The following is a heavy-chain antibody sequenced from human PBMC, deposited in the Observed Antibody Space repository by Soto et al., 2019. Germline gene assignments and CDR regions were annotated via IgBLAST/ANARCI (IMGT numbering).Heavy chain of an antibody. J-gene: IGHJ6*02. CDR3: ARDKRSTWLGYYYYGMDV. D-gene: IGHD6-19*01. V-gene: IGHV1-69*01. CDR2: IIPIFGTA. Sequence: QVPLVQSGAEVKKPGSSVKVSCKASGGTFSSYAISWVRQAPGQGLEWMGGIIPIFGTANYAQKFQGRVTITADESTSTAYMELSSLRSEDTAVYYCARDKRSTWLGYYYYGMDVWGQGTTVTVSS. CDR1: GGTFSSYA.